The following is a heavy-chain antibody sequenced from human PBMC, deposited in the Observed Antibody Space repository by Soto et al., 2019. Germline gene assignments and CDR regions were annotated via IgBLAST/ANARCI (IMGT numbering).Heavy chain of an antibody. D-gene: IGHD3-10*01. CDR2: INPSGGST. CDR3: ARLRITMVRGVSPDAFDI. Sequence: GASVKVSCKASGYTFTSYYMHWVRQAPGQGLEWMGIINPSGGSTSYAQKFQGRVTMTRDTSTSTVYMELSSLRSEDTAVYYCARLRITMVRGVSPDAFDIWGQGTMLTV. V-gene: IGHV1-46*01. J-gene: IGHJ3*02. CDR1: GYTFTSYY.